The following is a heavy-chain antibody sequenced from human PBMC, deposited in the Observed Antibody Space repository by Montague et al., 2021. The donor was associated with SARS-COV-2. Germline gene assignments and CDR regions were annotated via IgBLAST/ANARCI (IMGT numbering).Heavy chain of an antibody. D-gene: IGHD3-22*01. CDR3: ARGPDSSGYYNDFVY. Sequence: SETLSLTCAVSGGSISSSHWFTWVRQPPGKGLEWIGDIYDSETINYNPSLKRRVTISVDRTKNQFSLKLSSVTAADTAVYYRARGPDSSGYYNDFVYWGQGTLVTVSS. V-gene: IGHV4-4*02. J-gene: IGHJ4*02. CDR2: IYDSETI. CDR1: GGSISSSHW.